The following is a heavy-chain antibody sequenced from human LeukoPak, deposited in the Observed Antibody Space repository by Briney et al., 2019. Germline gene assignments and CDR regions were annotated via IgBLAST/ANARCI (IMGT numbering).Heavy chain of an antibody. CDR1: GFSITSGYY. Sequence: SETLSLTCTVSGFSITSGYYWGWIRQPPGKGLEWIGEINHSGSTNYNPSLKSRVTISVDTSKNQFSLKLSSVTAADTAVYYCARGETAAGYYNWFDPWGQGTLVTVSS. J-gene: IGHJ5*02. D-gene: IGHD6-25*01. CDR3: ARGETAAGYYNWFDP. V-gene: IGHV4-38-2*02. CDR2: INHSGST.